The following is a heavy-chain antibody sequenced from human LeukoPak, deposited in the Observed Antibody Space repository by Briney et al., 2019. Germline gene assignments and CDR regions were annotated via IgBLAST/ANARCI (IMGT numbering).Heavy chain of an antibody. Sequence: SETLSLTCAVYGGSFSGYYWSWIRQPPGKGLEWIGEINHSGSTNYSPSLKSRVTISVDTSKNQFSLKLGSVTAADTAVYYCASSQDYYYYYMDVWGKGTTVTVSS. CDR1: GGSFSGYY. V-gene: IGHV4-34*01. CDR3: ASSQDYYYYYMDV. J-gene: IGHJ6*03. CDR2: INHSGST.